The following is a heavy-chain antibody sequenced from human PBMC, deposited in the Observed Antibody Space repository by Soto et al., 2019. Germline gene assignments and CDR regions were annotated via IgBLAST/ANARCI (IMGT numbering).Heavy chain of an antibody. CDR2: ISYDGSNQ. CDR1: GFTFSTYP. V-gene: IGHV3-30-3*01. D-gene: IGHD3-22*01. J-gene: IGHJ4*02. Sequence: QVQLVESGGGVVQPGRYLRLSCAAFGFTFSTYPLHWVRQTPGKGLEWVSVISYDGSNQYYADSVKGLFTISRDNSKNTLYLQMNILRPEDTAVYYCARDTRDSRVYLFEYWGQGTLVTVSS. CDR3: ARDTRDSRVYLFEY.